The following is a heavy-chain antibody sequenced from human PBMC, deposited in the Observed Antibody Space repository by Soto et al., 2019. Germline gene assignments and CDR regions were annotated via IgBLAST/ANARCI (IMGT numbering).Heavy chain of an antibody. CDR1: GFTFSTYA. D-gene: IGHD2-15*01. CDR3: AKDGGGTCYIGCWFDP. Sequence: GALRLSGTASGFTFSTYALTWVRQAPGKGLEWVSSISGSGATTYYADSVTGRFTISRDSSKNTLYLQMNSLRAEDTAISYCAKDGGGTCYIGCWFDPWGQGTLVTVSS. J-gene: IGHJ5*02. V-gene: IGHV3-23*01. CDR2: ISGSGATT.